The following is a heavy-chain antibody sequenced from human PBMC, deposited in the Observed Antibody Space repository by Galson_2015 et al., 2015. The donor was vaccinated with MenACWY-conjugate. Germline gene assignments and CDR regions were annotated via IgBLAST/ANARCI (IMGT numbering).Heavy chain of an antibody. D-gene: IGHD6-13*01. J-gene: IGHJ5*02. CDR1: GFTVSSNY. Sequence: SLRLSCAASGFTVSSNYMNWVRQAPGKGLQWVSIIYSDGSTFYADSVKGRFNISRDGSKNTLYFQMNSLRAEDTAVYYCARGGAAAGFDPWGQGTLVTVSS. CDR3: ARGGAAAGFDP. CDR2: IYSDGST. V-gene: IGHV3-66*01.